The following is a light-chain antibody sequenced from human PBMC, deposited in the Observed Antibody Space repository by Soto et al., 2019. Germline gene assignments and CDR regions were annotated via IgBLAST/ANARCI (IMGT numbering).Light chain of an antibody. Sequence: QSALTQPASVSGSPGQSITISCTGTSSDVGSYNLVSWYQQHPGRAPKLMIYEGNKRPSRVSNRFSGSKSGNTASLTISGLQAEDEADYYCCSYAGSITWVFGGGTQLTVL. CDR3: CSYAGSITWV. J-gene: IGLJ2*01. CDR1: SSDVGSYNL. V-gene: IGLV2-23*01. CDR2: EGN.